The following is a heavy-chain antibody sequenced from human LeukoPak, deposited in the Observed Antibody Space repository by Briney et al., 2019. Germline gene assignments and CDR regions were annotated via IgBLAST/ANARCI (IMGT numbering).Heavy chain of an antibody. Sequence: ASVKVSYKASGYTFTSYAMHWVRQAPGQRLEWMGWINAGNGNTEYSQKFQGRVTITRDTSASTAYMELSSLRSEDTAVYYCARDPIAVAGTYYYYYGMDVWGQGTTVTVSS. CDR2: INAGNGNT. CDR1: GYTFTSYA. D-gene: IGHD6-19*01. CDR3: ARDPIAVAGTYYYYYGMDV. V-gene: IGHV1-3*01. J-gene: IGHJ6*02.